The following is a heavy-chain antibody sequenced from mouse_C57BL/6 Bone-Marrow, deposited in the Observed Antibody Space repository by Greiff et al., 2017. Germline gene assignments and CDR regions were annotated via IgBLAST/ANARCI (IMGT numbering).Heavy chain of an antibody. V-gene: IGHV1-85*01. Sequence: VQGVESGPELVKPGASVKLSCKASGYTFTSYDINWVKQRPGQGLEWIGWIYPRDGSTKYNEKFKGKATLTVDTSSSTAYMELHSLTSEDSAVYFCAPIYYYGSSPAWFAYWGQGTLVTVSA. D-gene: IGHD1-1*01. CDR3: APIYYYGSSPAWFAY. CDR2: IYPRDGST. J-gene: IGHJ3*01. CDR1: GYTFTSYD.